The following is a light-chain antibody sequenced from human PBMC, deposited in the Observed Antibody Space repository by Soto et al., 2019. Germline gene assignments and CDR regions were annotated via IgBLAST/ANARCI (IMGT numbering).Light chain of an antibody. CDR3: QQYDNYKPLT. J-gene: IGKJ4*01. CDR1: QSISSW. Sequence: DIQMTQSPSTLFASVGDRVTITCRASQSISSWLAWYQQKPGKAXKLLIFDASSLESGTPSRFSGRRSGTQFTLTINGLQPEDFANYYCQQYDNYKPLTFGGGTKVDNK. V-gene: IGKV1-5*01. CDR2: DAS.